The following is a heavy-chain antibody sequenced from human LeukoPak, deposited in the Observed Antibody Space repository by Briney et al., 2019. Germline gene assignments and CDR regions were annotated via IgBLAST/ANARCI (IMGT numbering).Heavy chain of an antibody. D-gene: IGHD4-17*01. CDR2: IIPIFGTA. CDR3: ARDLEDGYGDYVENWFDP. Sequence: AASVKVSCKASGGTFSSYAISWVRQAPGQGLEWMGGIIPIFGTANYAQKFQGRVTITADESTSTAYMELSSLRSEDTAVYYCARDLEDGYGDYVENWFDPWGQGTLVTVSS. V-gene: IGHV1-69*13. J-gene: IGHJ5*02. CDR1: GGTFSSYA.